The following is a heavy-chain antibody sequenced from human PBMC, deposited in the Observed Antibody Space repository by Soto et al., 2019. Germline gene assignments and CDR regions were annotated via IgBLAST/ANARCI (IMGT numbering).Heavy chain of an antibody. V-gene: IGHV2-5*01. D-gene: IGHD3-10*01. CDR2: VYWYDDK. CDR1: GFSLSTNGVG. CDR3: ARRNAFGSGTYYNWFDP. Sequence: QITLKESGPTLVKPTQTLTLTCTFSGFSLSTNGVGVGWIRQPPGKALEWLALVYWYDDKRYNPSLRSRLTITKDTSKNQVVLAMTNMDPVDTATYYCARRNAFGSGTYYNWFDPWGQGTLVTVSS. J-gene: IGHJ5*02.